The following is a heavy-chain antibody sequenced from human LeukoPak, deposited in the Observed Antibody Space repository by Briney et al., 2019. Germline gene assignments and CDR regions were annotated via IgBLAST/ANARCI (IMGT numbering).Heavy chain of an antibody. D-gene: IGHD6-19*01. V-gene: IGHV4-59*01. CDR3: ARDVVAVPGSDNWFDP. Sequence: SETLSLTCTVSGGSLSSFYWSWIRQSPRLGLEWIGLTYSDGSTMYNPSLTSRVTISVDTSKNQISLRLTSVTAADTAIYYCARDVVAVPGSDNWFDPWGQGTLVTVSS. CDR1: GGSLSSFY. CDR2: TYSDGST. J-gene: IGHJ5*02.